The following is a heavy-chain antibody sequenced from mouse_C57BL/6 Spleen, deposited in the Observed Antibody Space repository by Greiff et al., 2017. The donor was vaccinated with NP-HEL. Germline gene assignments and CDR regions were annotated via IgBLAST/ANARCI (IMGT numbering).Heavy chain of an antibody. J-gene: IGHJ2*01. D-gene: IGHD2-1*01. CDR2: IYPGSGNT. V-gene: IGHV1-76*01. Sequence: QVQLQQSGAELVRPGASVKLSCKASGYTFTDYYINWVKQRPGQGLEWIARIYPGSGNTYYNEKFKGKATLTAEKSSSTAYMQLSSLTSEDSAVYFCAREVLYYGNGFSYWGQGTTLTVSS. CDR3: AREVLYYGNGFSY. CDR1: GYTFTDYY.